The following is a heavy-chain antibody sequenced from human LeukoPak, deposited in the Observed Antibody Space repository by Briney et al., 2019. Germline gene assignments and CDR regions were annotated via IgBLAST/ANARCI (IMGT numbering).Heavy chain of an antibody. CDR3: ARGVVVAATRYYFDY. CDR2: MNPNSGNT. D-gene: IGHD2-15*01. V-gene: IGHV1-8*02. CDR1: GYTFTGYY. Sequence: GASVKVSCKASGYTFTGYYMHWVRQAPGQGLEWMGWMNPNSGNTGYAQKLQGRVTMTRNTSISTAYMELSSLRSEDTAVYYCARGVVVAATRYYFDYWGQETLVTVSS. J-gene: IGHJ4*02.